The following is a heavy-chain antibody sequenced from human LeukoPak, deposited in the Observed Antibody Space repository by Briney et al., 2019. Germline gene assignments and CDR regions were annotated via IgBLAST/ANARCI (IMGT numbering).Heavy chain of an antibody. CDR1: GYSFTTYW. CDR3: ARDGYRYGYLVF. Sequence: GESLKISCKGSGYSFTTYWISWVRQMPGKGLEWMGRIDPSDSYTNYSPSFQGHVTISADKSFSTAYLQWTSLKASDTAMYYCARDGYRYGYLVFWGQGTLVTVSS. D-gene: IGHD5-18*01. V-gene: IGHV5-10-1*01. J-gene: IGHJ4*02. CDR2: IDPSDSYT.